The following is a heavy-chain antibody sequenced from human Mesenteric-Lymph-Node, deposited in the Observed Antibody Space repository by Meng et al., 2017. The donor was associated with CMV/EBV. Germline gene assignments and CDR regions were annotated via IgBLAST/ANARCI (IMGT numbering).Heavy chain of an antibody. CDR1: GFSLRTSGMR. D-gene: IGHD2-15*01. V-gene: IGHV2-70D*14. CDR2: IDWDGER. Sequence: SGPTLVKPRQTLTLTCTLSGFSLRTSGMRVSWVRQSPGKALEWLARIDWDGERFYSTSLQARLAISDHRSTNQVLLTLTNVDPADTATYYCVRTYCSVGSCYGVSWSFDFWGQGILVTVSS. CDR3: VRTYCSVGSCYGVSWSFDF. J-gene: IGHJ4*02.